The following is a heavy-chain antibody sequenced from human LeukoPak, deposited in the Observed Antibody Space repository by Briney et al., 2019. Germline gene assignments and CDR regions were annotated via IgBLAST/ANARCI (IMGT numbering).Heavy chain of an antibody. Sequence: GGSLRLSCAASGFTFSTYAMHWVRQAPGKGLEWVAVISYDGSDKYHADSVKGRITISRDNSKNTLYLQMNSLRAEDTAVYYCARDAGGNSGDYYFDYWGQGTLVTASS. CDR3: ARDAGGNSGDYYFDY. CDR2: ISYDGSDK. V-gene: IGHV3-30-3*01. CDR1: GFTFSTYA. J-gene: IGHJ4*02. D-gene: IGHD4-23*01.